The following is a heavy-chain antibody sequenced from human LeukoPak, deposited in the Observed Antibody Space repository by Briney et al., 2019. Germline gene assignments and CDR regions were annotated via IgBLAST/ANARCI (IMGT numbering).Heavy chain of an antibody. Sequence: GGSLRLSCAASGFTFSTYVMNWFRQAPGKGLEGVAIIKQDGTEKYYVDSVKGRFTISRDNAKNSLYLQMSSLRAEDTAVYYCARGVGATHFDYWGQGTLVTVSS. D-gene: IGHD1-26*01. CDR1: GFTFSTYV. J-gene: IGHJ4*02. V-gene: IGHV3-7*04. CDR2: IKQDGTEK. CDR3: ARGVGATHFDY.